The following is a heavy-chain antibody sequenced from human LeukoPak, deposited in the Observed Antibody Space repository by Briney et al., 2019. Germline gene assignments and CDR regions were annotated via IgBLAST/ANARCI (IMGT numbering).Heavy chain of an antibody. V-gene: IGHV4-4*07. CDR1: GGSLSPYY. Sequence: PSETLSLTCTISGGSLSPYYWNWIRQPAGKGLEWIGRIYSSGTTNYNPSLRSRVSMSVDTSKNQFSLKLSSVIAADTAVYYCARAIPGGAFDYWGQGTLVTVSS. CDR2: IYSSGTT. D-gene: IGHD3-16*01. J-gene: IGHJ4*02. CDR3: ARAIPGGAFDY.